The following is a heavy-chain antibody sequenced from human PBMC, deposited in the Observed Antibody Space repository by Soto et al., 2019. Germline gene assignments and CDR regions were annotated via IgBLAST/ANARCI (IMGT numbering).Heavy chain of an antibody. CDR2: MNPNSGNT. Sequence: QVQLVQSGAEVKKPGASVKVSCKASGYTFTSYDINWVRQATGQGLEWMGWMNPNSGNTGYAQKFQGRVTMTRNTSISTAYMELSSLRSEDTAVYYCAREPRYSSRQRRYYYMDVWGKGTTVTVSS. D-gene: IGHD6-13*01. CDR3: AREPRYSSRQRRYYYMDV. V-gene: IGHV1-8*01. CDR1: GYTFTSYD. J-gene: IGHJ6*03.